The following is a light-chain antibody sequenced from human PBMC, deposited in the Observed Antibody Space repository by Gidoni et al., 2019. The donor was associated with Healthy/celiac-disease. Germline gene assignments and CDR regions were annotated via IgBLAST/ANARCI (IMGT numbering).Light chain of an antibody. CDR3: QQSYSTPRYT. J-gene: IGKJ2*01. CDR2: AAS. Sequence: DIQMTQPPSSLSASVGDRVTITCRASQSISSYLNWYQQKPGKDPKLLIYAASSLQSGVPSRFSGSGSGTDFTLTISRLQPEDFATYYCQQSYSTPRYTFGQGTKLEIK. CDR1: QSISSY. V-gene: IGKV1-39*01.